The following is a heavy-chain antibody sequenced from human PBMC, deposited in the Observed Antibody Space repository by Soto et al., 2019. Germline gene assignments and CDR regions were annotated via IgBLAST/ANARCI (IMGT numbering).Heavy chain of an antibody. CDR2: ISYDGSSK. J-gene: IGHJ4*02. CDR3: AKVSSSWYAGFFDL. Sequence: PGGSLRLSCAASGFTFKSYAMHWVRQAPGKGLEWVAFISYDGSSKYYPDSVKGRFTISRDNSMNTLYLQMNTLRAEDTAIYYCAKVSSSWYAGFFDLWGQGTLVTVSS. V-gene: IGHV3-30-3*01. CDR1: GFTFKSYA. D-gene: IGHD6-13*01.